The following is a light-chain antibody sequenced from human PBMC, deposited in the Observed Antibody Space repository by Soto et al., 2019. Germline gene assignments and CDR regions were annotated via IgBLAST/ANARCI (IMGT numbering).Light chain of an antibody. CDR2: DVS. V-gene: IGLV2-14*01. Sequence: QSVLTQPASGSGSPGQSITISCTGTSSDVGGYNYVSWYQQPPGKAPKLMIYDVSNRPSGVSNRFSGSKSGNTASLTISGLQAEDEADYYCSSYTSSSTLGVFGTGTKVTVL. CDR1: SSDVGGYNY. CDR3: SSYTSSSTLGV. J-gene: IGLJ1*01.